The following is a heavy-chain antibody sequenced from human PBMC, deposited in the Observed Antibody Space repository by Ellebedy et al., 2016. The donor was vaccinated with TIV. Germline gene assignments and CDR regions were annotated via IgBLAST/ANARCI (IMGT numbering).Heavy chain of an antibody. CDR1: GFTFTSSA. CDR2: IVVGSGNT. CDR3: AADDYGDY. J-gene: IGHJ4*02. V-gene: IGHV1-58*01. Sequence: AASVKVSCKASGFTFTSSAARWVRQARGQRLEWIGWIVVGSGNTTYAQKFQERVTITRDMSTSTAYMELSSLRSEDTAVYYCAADDYGDYWGQGTLVTVSS.